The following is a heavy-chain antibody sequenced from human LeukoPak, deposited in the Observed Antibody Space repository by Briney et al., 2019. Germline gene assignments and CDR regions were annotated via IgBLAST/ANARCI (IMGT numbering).Heavy chain of an antibody. CDR1: GYTFTNYG. V-gene: IGHV1-18*01. Sequence: ASVKVSCKASGYTFTNYGISWVRQAPGQGLEWMGWISADNGNTNYAQKLQGRVTMTTDTSTSTAYMELRSLRSDDTAVYYCARVDDYYDSSGYYYYYGMDVWGQGTTVTVSS. CDR3: ARVDDYYDSSGYYYYYGMDV. CDR2: ISADNGNT. D-gene: IGHD3-22*01. J-gene: IGHJ6*02.